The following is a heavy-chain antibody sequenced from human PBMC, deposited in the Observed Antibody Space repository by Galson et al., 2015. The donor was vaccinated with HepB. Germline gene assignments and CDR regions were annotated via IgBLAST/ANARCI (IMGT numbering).Heavy chain of an antibody. Sequence: SLRLSCAASGFTFDDYTMHWVRQAPGKGLEWVSLISWDGGSTYYADSVKGRFTISRDNSKNSLYLQMNSLRTEDTALYYCAKDTMEGVYSYGTGAYYYGMDVWGQGTTVTVSS. CDR2: ISWDGGST. CDR3: AKDTMEGVYSYGTGAYYYGMDV. V-gene: IGHV3-43*01. J-gene: IGHJ6*02. CDR1: GFTFDDYT. D-gene: IGHD5-18*01.